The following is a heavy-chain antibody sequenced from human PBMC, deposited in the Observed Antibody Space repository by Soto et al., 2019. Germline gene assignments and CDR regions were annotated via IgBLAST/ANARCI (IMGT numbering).Heavy chain of an antibody. CDR3: AREGIVVVPAKARGFDP. CDR2: IYYSGST. CDR1: GGSISSGGYY. V-gene: IGHV4-30-4*08. D-gene: IGHD2-2*01. Sequence: PSETLSLTCTVSGGSISSGGYYWSWIRQHPGKGLEWIGYIYYSGSTYYNPSLKSRVTISVDTSKNQFSLKLSSVTAADTAVYYFAREGIVVVPAKARGFDPWGQGTLVTVSS. J-gene: IGHJ5*02.